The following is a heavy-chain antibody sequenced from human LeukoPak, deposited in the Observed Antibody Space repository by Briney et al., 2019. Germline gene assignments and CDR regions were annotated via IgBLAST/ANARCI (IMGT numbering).Heavy chain of an antibody. Sequence: SETLSLTCTASGGPISSYYWSWIRQPPGKGLEGIGYIYYSGSTNYNPSLKSRVTIAVDTSKNQFSLKLSSVTAADTAVYYCARERGLDYYDSSGYYDYWGQGTLVTVSS. CDR1: GGPISSYY. D-gene: IGHD3-22*01. V-gene: IGHV4-59*01. CDR3: ARERGLDYYDSSGYYDY. CDR2: IYYSGST. J-gene: IGHJ4*02.